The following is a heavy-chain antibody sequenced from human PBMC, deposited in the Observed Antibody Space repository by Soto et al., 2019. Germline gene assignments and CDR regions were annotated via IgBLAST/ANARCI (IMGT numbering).Heavy chain of an antibody. J-gene: IGHJ3*02. D-gene: IGHD6-13*01. CDR1: GFTFSGYW. V-gene: IGHV3-74*01. Sequence: PGGSLRLSCAASGFTFSGYWMHWVRQVPGKGPVWVSRINSDGSSTSYADSVKGRFTISRDNAKNTLYLQMNSLRAEDTAVYYCARGYSSSWPNGLDIWGQGTMVTVSS. CDR3: ARGYSSSWPNGLDI. CDR2: INSDGSST.